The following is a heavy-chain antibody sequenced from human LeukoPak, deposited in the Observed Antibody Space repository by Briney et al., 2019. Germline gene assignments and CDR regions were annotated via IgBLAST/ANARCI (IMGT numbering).Heavy chain of an antibody. CDR2: INPSGGSA. Sequence: GASVKVSCKASGYTFTGYYMHWVRQAPGQGLEWMGWINPSGGSASYVQKFQGRVTMTRDTSTSTVYMELSSLRSEDTAVYYCARATDLTAPSFFDYWGQGTLVTVSS. J-gene: IGHJ4*02. CDR3: ARATDLTAPSFFDY. D-gene: IGHD3-9*01. V-gene: IGHV1-46*01. CDR1: GYTFTGYY.